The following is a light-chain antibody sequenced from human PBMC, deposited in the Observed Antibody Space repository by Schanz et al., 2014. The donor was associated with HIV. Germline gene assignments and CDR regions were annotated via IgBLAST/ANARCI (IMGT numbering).Light chain of an antibody. CDR2: DVS. V-gene: IGLV2-11*01. CDR1: SSDVGGYNY. J-gene: IGLJ1*01. Sequence: QSVLTQPPSASGSPGQSVTISCTGTSSDVGGYNYVSWYQQYPGKAPTLMIFDVSNRPSGVSNRFSGSKSGNTASLTIPGLQAEDEADYYCCSYAGSYVFGTGTKLTVL. CDR3: CSYAGSYV.